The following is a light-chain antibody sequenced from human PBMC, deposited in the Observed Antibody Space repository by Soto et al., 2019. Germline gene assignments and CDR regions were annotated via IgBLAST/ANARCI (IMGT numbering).Light chain of an antibody. CDR3: QQYNKWPPRT. CDR1: QTVGSE. V-gene: IGKV3-15*01. J-gene: IGKJ1*01. CDR2: GAS. Sequence: EIVMTQSPATLSVSPGERATLSCRASQTVGSELAGYQQKPGQAPRLLIYGASTSATGIPARFSCSGSGTEFTLTISSLQSEDFEIYYCQQYNKWPPRTFGQGTEVEIK.